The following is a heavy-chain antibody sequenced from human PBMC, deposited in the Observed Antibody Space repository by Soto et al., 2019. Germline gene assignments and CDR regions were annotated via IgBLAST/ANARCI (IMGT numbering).Heavy chain of an antibody. Sequence: PSETLSLTCAVSGFSISSDSYWGWMRQSPGKGLEWIGILSHSGRTFYNPSLKSRVTISADTTKNQFSLSLTSVTAADTAVYYCGHLKTDTEVTPAPPLFDSWGQGTLVTVSS. CDR1: GFSISSDSY. J-gene: IGHJ4*02. CDR2: LSHSGRT. CDR3: GHLKTDTEVTPAPPLFDS. D-gene: IGHD6-6*01. V-gene: IGHV4-38-2*01.